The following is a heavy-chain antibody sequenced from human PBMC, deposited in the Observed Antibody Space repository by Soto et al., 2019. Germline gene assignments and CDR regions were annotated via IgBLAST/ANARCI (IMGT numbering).Heavy chain of an antibody. J-gene: IGHJ6*02. CDR2: TYYRSKWYN. CDR3: ARDDLGYCSGGSCYTYYYYYGMDV. Sequence: SQPLSLTCAISGDSVSSNSAAWNWISQSPSRGLEWLGRTYYRSKWYNDYAVSVKSRITINPDTSKNQFSLQLNSVTPEDTAVYYCARDDLGYCSGGSCYTYYYYYGMDVWGQGTTVTVSS. D-gene: IGHD2-15*01. CDR1: GDSVSSNSAA. V-gene: IGHV6-1*01.